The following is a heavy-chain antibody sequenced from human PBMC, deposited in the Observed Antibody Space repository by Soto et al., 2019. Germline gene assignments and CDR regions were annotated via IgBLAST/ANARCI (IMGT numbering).Heavy chain of an antibody. CDR2: INPNSGGT. Sequence: GASVKVSCKASGYTFTGYYMHWVRQAPGQGLEWMGSINPNSGGTNYAQKFQGWVTMTRDTSISTAYMELSRLRSDDTAVYYCARDATIFGVGPNWFDPWGQGTLVTVSS. J-gene: IGHJ5*02. CDR3: ARDATIFGVGPNWFDP. D-gene: IGHD3-3*01. V-gene: IGHV1-2*04. CDR1: GYTFTGYY.